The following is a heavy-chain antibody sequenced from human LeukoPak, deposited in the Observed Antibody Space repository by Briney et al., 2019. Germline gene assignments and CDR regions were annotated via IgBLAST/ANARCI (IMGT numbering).Heavy chain of an antibody. Sequence: GGSLRLSCAASGFTFSSYGMHWVRQAPGKGLEWVAVVSYDGSNKYYADSVKGRFTISRDNSKNTLYLQMNSLRPEDTAVYYCAKDGYSSGWSVYYYYYGTDVWGQGTTVTVSS. CDR1: GFTFSSYG. CDR2: VSYDGSNK. D-gene: IGHD6-19*01. CDR3: AKDGYSSGWSVYYYYYGTDV. V-gene: IGHV3-30*18. J-gene: IGHJ6*02.